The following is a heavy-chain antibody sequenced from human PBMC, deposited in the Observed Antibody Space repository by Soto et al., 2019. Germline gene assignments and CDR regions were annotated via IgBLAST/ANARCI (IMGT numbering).Heavy chain of an antibody. CDR2: IKSKTDGGTT. Sequence: EVQLVESGGGLVKPGGSLRLSCAASGFTFSNAWMSWVRQAPGKGLEWVGRIKSKTDGGTTDYAAPVKGRFTISRDDSKNTLYLQMNSLKTEDTAVYYCTTQLVDDASNHNYFDYWGQGTLVTVSS. CDR3: TTQLVDDASNHNYFDY. CDR1: GFTFSNAW. V-gene: IGHV3-15*01. D-gene: IGHD6-6*01. J-gene: IGHJ4*02.